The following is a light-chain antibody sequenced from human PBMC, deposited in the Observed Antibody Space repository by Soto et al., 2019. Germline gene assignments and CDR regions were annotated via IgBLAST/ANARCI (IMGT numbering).Light chain of an antibody. Sequence: DIVMTQSPDSLAVSLGERATINCKSSQRVLYSSNNKNYLAWYQQKPGQPPKLPLYWASTRESGVPDRFSGSGSGTDFTLTISSLQAEDVAVYYCQQYHSTPYTFGQGTKLEIK. V-gene: IGKV4-1*01. J-gene: IGKJ2*01. CDR3: QQYHSTPYT. CDR2: WAS. CDR1: QRVLYSSNNKNY.